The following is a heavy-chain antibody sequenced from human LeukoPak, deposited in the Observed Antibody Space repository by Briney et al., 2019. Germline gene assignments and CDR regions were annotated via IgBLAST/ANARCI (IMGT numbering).Heavy chain of an antibody. J-gene: IGHJ4*02. Sequence: GGSLRLSCAASGFTFDDYAMYWVRQAPGKGLEWVSGISWNSGSTGYADSVKGRFTISRDNAKNSLYLQMNSLRAEDMALYYCARDGGATIPRNFDYWGQGTLVTVSS. D-gene: IGHD5-12*01. CDR1: GFTFDDYA. V-gene: IGHV3-9*03. CDR2: ISWNSGST. CDR3: ARDGGATIPRNFDY.